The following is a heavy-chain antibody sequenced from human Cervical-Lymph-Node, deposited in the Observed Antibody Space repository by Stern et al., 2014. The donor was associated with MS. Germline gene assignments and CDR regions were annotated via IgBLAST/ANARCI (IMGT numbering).Heavy chain of an antibody. CDR3: ATSHIFWSGYSMNFDY. CDR2: IKEDGSEI. D-gene: IGHD3-3*01. V-gene: IGHV3-7*01. J-gene: IGHJ4*02. CDR1: ELTFSNYW. Sequence: EVQLEESGGGLVQPGGSLRLSCAASELTFSNYWMSWVRQAPGKGLEWVANIKEDGSEIYYVDSVKGRFTISRDNAKNSLYLQMSSLRAEDTAVYYCATSHIFWSGYSMNFDYWGQGTLVTVSS.